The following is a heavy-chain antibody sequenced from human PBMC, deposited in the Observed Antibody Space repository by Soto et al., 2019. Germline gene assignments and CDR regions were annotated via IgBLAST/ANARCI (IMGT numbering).Heavy chain of an antibody. V-gene: IGHV4-59*01. J-gene: IGHJ6*02. Sequence: SETLSLTCSVSGASISAYYWSWIRQPPGKGLEWIAYIYYSGSTSYNPSLKSRVTISVDTSKNQFSLKLNSVTAADTAVYYCARDLWGYCGTDCYPLDVWGQGTTVTVSS. CDR1: GASISAYY. CDR2: IYYSGST. D-gene: IGHD2-21*02. CDR3: ARDLWGYCGTDCYPLDV.